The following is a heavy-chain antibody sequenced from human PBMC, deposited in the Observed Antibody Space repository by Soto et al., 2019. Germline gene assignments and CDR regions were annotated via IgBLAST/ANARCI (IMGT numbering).Heavy chain of an antibody. V-gene: IGHV3-21*01. CDR3: ARVAVGITYLSVY. J-gene: IGHJ4*02. Sequence: GGSLRLSCAASGFTFSDYSMKWVRQPPGKGLEWVSSISSSSTYIFYADSVKGRFTVSKDNAKNSLYLQMNSLRAEDTAVYYCARVAVGITYLSVYWGQGTLGTVS. CDR2: ISSSSTYI. D-gene: IGHD1-26*01. CDR1: GFTFSDYS.